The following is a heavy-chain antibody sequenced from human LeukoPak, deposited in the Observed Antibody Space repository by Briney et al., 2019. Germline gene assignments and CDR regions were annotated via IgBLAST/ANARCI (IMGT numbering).Heavy chain of an antibody. Sequence: GGSLRLSCAASGFTFSSFAMSWVRQIPGRGLEWVSAISGGGDSTYYADSVKGRFTISRDNSRNTPYLQMNSLRAEDTALYYCVKDQGLYSFDWFDPWGQGTLVTVSS. CDR2: ISGGGDST. J-gene: IGHJ5*02. D-gene: IGHD2-15*01. CDR3: VKDQGLYSFDWFDP. V-gene: IGHV3-23*01. CDR1: GFTFSSFA.